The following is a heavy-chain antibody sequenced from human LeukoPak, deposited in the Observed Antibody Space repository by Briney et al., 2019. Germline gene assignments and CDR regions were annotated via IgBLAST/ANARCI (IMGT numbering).Heavy chain of an antibody. CDR1: GFTFSSYW. D-gene: IGHD4-23*01. CDR2: INSDGSST. CDR3: ARVNGGPFDP. J-gene: IGHJ5*02. Sequence: GGSLRLSCAVSGFTFSSYWMHWVRQAPGKGLVWVSRINSDGSSTSYADSVKGRFTISRGNAKNTLYLQMNSLRAEDTGVYYCARVNGGPFDPWGQGTLVTVSS. V-gene: IGHV3-74*01.